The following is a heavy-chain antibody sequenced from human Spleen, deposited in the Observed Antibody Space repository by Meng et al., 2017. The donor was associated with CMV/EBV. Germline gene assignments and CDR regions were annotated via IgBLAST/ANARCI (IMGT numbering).Heavy chain of an antibody. Sequence: ASVKVSCKASGYAFTSYHMHWVRQAPGQGLEWMGIINPSGGDTTYAQKFQGRVTLTRDTSTNTVYMELSGLRSEDTAVYYCARDPASKYDFWSGYVMDVWGQGTTVTVSS. CDR1: GYAFTSYH. CDR2: INPSGGDT. CDR3: ARDPASKYDFWSGYVMDV. D-gene: IGHD3-3*01. J-gene: IGHJ6*02. V-gene: IGHV1-46*01.